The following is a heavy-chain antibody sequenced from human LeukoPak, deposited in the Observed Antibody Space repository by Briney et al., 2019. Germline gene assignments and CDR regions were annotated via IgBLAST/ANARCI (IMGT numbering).Heavy chain of an antibody. CDR3: VRNNAMDV. D-gene: IGHD2-8*01. CDR1: GFTFTSYS. J-gene: IGHJ6*02. Sequence: PGGFLRLSCAASGFTFTSYSMNWVRQAPGKGLEWVSTISGGGSTYYADSVKGRFTISRDNSKNTLYLQVNSLRAEDTALYYCVRNNAMDVWGQGTTVIVSS. CDR2: ISGGGST. V-gene: IGHV3-23*01.